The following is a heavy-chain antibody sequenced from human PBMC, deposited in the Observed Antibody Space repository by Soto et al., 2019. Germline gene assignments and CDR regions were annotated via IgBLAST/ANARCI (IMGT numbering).Heavy chain of an antibody. CDR3: ARTDYLSD. D-gene: IGHD4-17*01. Sequence: GGSLRLSCAVSGFTVSTYHMSWVRQAPGKGLEWVSSISSSSSYIYYADSVKGRFTISRDNAKNSLYLQMNSLRAEDTAVYYCARTDYLSDWGQGTLVTVSS. V-gene: IGHV3-21*06. CDR1: GFTVSTYH. CDR2: ISSSSSYI. J-gene: IGHJ4*02.